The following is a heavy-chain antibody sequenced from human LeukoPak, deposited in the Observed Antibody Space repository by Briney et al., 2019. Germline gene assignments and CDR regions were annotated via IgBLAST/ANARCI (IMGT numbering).Heavy chain of an antibody. J-gene: IGHJ4*02. V-gene: IGHV1-2*02. CDR3: ARDFSGSYDC. D-gene: IGHD1-26*01. Sequence: ASVKVSCKTSGYTFTGYYIHWGRQAPGQGLEWMGLVNPSSGGTHYAQKFQGRVTMTRDTSISTAYMELSSLRSDDTGVYYCARDFSGSYDCWGRGTLVTVSS. CDR2: VNPSSGGT. CDR1: GYTFTGYY.